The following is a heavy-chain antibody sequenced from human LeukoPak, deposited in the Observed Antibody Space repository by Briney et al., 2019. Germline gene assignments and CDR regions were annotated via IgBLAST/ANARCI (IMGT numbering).Heavy chain of an antibody. CDR2: ISVYNGNT. CDR3: ARQGYSGHSQGAADY. J-gene: IGHJ4*02. Sequence: ASVKVSCKASGYTFSIYGFSWVRQAPGQGLEWMGWISVYNGNTNYAQQFQGRVTMTTDTYTSTAHMELRSLRSDDTAVYYCARQGYSGHSQGAADYWGQGTLATVSS. D-gene: IGHD4-23*01. CDR1: GYTFSIYG. V-gene: IGHV1-18*01.